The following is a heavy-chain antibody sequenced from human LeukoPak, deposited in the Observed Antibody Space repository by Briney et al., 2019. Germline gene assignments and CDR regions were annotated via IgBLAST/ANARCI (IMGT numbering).Heavy chain of an antibody. Sequence: TPSETLSLTCTVSGGSISSYHWSWIRQPPGKGLEWIGYIYYSGSTNCNPSLKSRVTISVDTSKNQFSLKLSSVTAADTAVYYCARDRMAATGWFDPWGQGTLVTVSS. V-gene: IGHV4-59*01. J-gene: IGHJ5*02. D-gene: IGHD2-15*01. CDR1: GGSISSYH. CDR2: IYYSGST. CDR3: ARDRMAATGWFDP.